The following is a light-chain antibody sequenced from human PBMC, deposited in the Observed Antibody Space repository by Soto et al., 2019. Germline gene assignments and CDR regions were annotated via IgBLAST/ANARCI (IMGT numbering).Light chain of an antibody. Sequence: QSVLTQPASVSGSPGQSITISCTGTSSDVGGYNYVSWYHQHPGKAPKLMIYEVNNRPSGVSNRFSGSKSGNTASLTISGLQAEDEADYYCNSYTSSSTRVFGGGTKLTVL. CDR3: NSYTSSSTRV. V-gene: IGLV2-14*01. CDR1: SSDVGGYNY. J-gene: IGLJ2*01. CDR2: EVN.